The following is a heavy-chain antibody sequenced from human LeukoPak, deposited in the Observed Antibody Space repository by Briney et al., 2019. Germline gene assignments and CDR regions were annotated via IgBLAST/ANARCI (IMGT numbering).Heavy chain of an antibody. D-gene: IGHD1-26*01. J-gene: IGHJ3*02. CDR1: GVSISSSNSY. CDR2: IYYSGNT. Sequence: SETLSLTCTVSGVSISSSNSYWGWIRQPPGKGLEWIGSIYYSGNTYYNASLKSQVSISIDTSRNQFSLKLYSVTAADTAMYYCAREDSAISDNAFDIWGQGTLVTISS. V-gene: IGHV4-39*07. CDR3: AREDSAISDNAFDI.